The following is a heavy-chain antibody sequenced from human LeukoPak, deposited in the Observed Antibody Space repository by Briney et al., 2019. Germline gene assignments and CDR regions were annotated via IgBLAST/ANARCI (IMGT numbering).Heavy chain of an antibody. D-gene: IGHD1-14*01. CDR1: GYTFTDYY. Sequence: SVKLSCNASGYTFTDYYMHWVRQPPAQGLEWMGSIIPILGIANYAQKFQGRVTITADKSTSTAYMELSSLRSEDTAVYYCARITAMAHDDYWGQGPLVTVSS. J-gene: IGHJ4*02. CDR3: ARITAMAHDDY. V-gene: IGHV1-69*02. CDR2: IIPILGIA.